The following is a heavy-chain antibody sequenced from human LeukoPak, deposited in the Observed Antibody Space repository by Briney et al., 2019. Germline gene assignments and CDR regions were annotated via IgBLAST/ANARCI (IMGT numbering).Heavy chain of an antibody. Sequence: PSETLSLTCAVSGYSISSGYHWGWIRQPPGKGLEWIGTIYHSGSTYYNPSLKSRLTISVDTSKNQFSLKLTSVTAADTAVYYCAREEDGTVDYWGQGTLATVSS. CDR2: IYHSGST. CDR1: GYSISSGYH. V-gene: IGHV4-38-2*02. J-gene: IGHJ4*02. D-gene: IGHD3-10*01. CDR3: AREEDGTVDY.